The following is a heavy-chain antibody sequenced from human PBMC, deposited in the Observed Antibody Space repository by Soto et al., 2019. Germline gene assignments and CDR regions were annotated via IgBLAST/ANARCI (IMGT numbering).Heavy chain of an antibody. CDR1: ADTYNIDS. D-gene: IGHD3-16*02. CDR3: ARSSGGVFGIIIEGSNGLAP. CDR2: INPNGGST. J-gene: IGHJ5*02. Sequence: SVTVSCWAPADTYNIDSILGVRPAPRHGLGWMGIINPNGGSTRFAQTFQGRITMTTDTSTSTVYMELRSLRSEDTAVYYCARSSGGVFGIIIEGSNGLAPGGQGSLGTV. V-gene: IGHV1-46*02.